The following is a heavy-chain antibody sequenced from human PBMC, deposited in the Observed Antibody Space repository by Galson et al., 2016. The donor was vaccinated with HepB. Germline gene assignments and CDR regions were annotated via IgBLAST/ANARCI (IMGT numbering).Heavy chain of an antibody. V-gene: IGHV1-18*04. Sequence: SVKVSCKASGYMFTSYGISWVRQAPGQGLEWMGWISAYNGDTRYAQRFQGRVAMTTDKSTSTAYMELSSLTSDDTAVYYCVRERRRWELLDPFDYWGQGTLVTVSS. CDR1: GYMFTSYG. CDR3: VRERRRWELLDPFDY. J-gene: IGHJ4*02. D-gene: IGHD1-26*01. CDR2: ISAYNGDT.